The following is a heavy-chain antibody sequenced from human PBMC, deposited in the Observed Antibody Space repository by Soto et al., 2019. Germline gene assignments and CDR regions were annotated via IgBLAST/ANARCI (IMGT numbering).Heavy chain of an antibody. Sequence: QVQLQQWGAGLLKPSETLSLTCAVYGGSFGGYYWSWIRQPPGKGLEWIGEINHSGSTNYNPSLKSRVTISVDTSKNQFSLKLSSVTAADTAVYYCAGATGTTARIDYWGQGTLVTVSS. CDR3: AGATGTTARIDY. D-gene: IGHD1-1*01. J-gene: IGHJ4*02. CDR1: GGSFGGYY. V-gene: IGHV4-34*01. CDR2: INHSGST.